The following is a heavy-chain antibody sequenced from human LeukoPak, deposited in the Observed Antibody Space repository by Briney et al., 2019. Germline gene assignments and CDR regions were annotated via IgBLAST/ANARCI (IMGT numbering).Heavy chain of an antibody. J-gene: IGHJ4*02. Sequence: SETLSLTCTVSGGSISSYYWSWIRQPPGKGLEWIGYIYYSGSTNYNPSLKSRVTISLDTSKHQFSLKLSSVTAADTAVYYCARIEYSSSCDYWGQGTLVTVSS. D-gene: IGHD6-6*01. CDR1: GGSISSYY. CDR2: IYYSGST. CDR3: ARIEYSSSCDY. V-gene: IGHV4-59*12.